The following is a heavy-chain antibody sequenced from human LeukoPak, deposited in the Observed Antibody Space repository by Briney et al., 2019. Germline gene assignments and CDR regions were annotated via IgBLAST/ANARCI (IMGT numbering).Heavy chain of an antibody. Sequence: SETLSPTCAVYGGSFSGYYWSWIRQPPGKGLEWIGEINHSGSTNYNPSLKSRVTISVDTSKNQFSLKLSSVTAADTAVYYCARVKGFYCSSTSCNDYWGQGTLVTVSS. V-gene: IGHV4-34*01. D-gene: IGHD2-2*01. CDR2: INHSGST. CDR3: ARVKGFYCSSTSCNDY. J-gene: IGHJ4*02. CDR1: GGSFSGYY.